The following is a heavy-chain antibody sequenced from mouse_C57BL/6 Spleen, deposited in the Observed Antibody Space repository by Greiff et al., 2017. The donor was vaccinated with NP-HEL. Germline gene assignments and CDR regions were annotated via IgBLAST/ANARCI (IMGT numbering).Heavy chain of an antibody. Sequence: VQLQQSGPELVKPGASVKIPCKASGYTFTDYNMDWVKQSPGKSLEWIGDINPKNGGTIYNQKFKGKAILTVDKSSSTAYMELRSLTSEDTAVYYCAGSGYYCCGWYFDVWGTGTTVTVSS. CDR1: GYTFTDYN. V-gene: IGHV1-18*01. D-gene: IGHD3-1*01. J-gene: IGHJ1*03. CDR3: AGSGYYCCGWYFDV. CDR2: INPKNGGT.